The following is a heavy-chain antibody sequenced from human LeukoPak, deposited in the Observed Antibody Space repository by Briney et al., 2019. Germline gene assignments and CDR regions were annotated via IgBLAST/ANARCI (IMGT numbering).Heavy chain of an antibody. Sequence: GGSLRLSCAAPGFTFSSYSMNWVRQAPGKGLEWVSYISSSGSTIYYADSVKGRFTISRDNAKNSLYLQMNSLRAEDTALYFCARDYLGVGDAFDIWGQGTMVTVSS. CDR2: ISSSGSTI. J-gene: IGHJ3*02. CDR1: GFTFSSYS. CDR3: ARDYLGVGDAFDI. V-gene: IGHV3-48*04. D-gene: IGHD2-2*01.